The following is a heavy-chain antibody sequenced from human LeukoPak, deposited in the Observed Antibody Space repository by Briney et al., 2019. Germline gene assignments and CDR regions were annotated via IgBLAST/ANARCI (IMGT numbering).Heavy chain of an antibody. J-gene: IGHJ5*02. Sequence: SETLSLTCAVYGGSFSGYYWSWIRQPPGKGLEWIGEINHSGSTNYNPSLKSRVTISVDTSKNQFSLKLSSVTAADTAVYYCAKSLYGSGSYYNWFDPWGQGTLVTVSS. CDR2: INHSGST. D-gene: IGHD3-10*01. CDR3: AKSLYGSGSYYNWFDP. V-gene: IGHV4-34*01. CDR1: GGSFSGYY.